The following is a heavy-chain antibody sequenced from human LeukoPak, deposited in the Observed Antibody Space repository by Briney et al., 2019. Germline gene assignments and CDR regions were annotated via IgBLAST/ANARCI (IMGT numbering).Heavy chain of an antibody. J-gene: IGHJ4*02. CDR2: ISGSDGST. CDR1: GFTFRIYA. CDR3: AKELYGWYYDY. Sequence: GGSLRLSCAASGFTFRIYAMSWVRQAPGKGLEWVSTISGSDGSTNYADSVKGRFSISRDNSKNTLYLQMKSLRAEDTAVYYCAKELYGWYYDYWGQGTLVTVSS. D-gene: IGHD6-19*01. V-gene: IGHV3-23*01.